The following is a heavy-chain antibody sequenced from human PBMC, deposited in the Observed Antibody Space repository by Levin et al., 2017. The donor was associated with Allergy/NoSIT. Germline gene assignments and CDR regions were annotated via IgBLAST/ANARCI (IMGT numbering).Heavy chain of an antibody. CDR3: AKESAFLEWLLYYFDY. CDR1: GFTFSSYA. V-gene: IGHV3-23*01. Sequence: GGSLRLSCAASGFTFSSYAMSWVRQAPGKGLEWVSAISGSGGSTYYADSVKGRFTISRDNSKNTLYLQMNSLRAEDTAVYYCAKESAFLEWLLYYFDYWGQGTLVTVSS. D-gene: IGHD3-3*02. J-gene: IGHJ4*02. CDR2: ISGSGGST.